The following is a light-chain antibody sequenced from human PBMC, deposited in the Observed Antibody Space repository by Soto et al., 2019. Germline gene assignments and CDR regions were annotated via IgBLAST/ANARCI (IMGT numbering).Light chain of an antibody. V-gene: IGKV1-5*03. CDR3: QQYNTYPWT. Sequence: DIQMTQSPSTLSGSVGDRVTITCRASQTISSWLAWYQQKPGKAPKLLIYKASTLKSGVPSRFSGSGSGTEFTLTISSLQPDDFATYYCQQYNTYPWTFGQGTKAEVK. J-gene: IGKJ1*01. CDR2: KAS. CDR1: QTISSW.